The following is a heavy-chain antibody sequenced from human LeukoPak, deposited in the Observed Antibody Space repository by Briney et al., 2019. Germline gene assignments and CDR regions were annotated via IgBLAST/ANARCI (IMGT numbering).Heavy chain of an antibody. CDR3: ARGDLPLQSLFDY. V-gene: IGHV4-59*01. CDR2: IYYSGST. CDR1: GGSISSYY. J-gene: IGHJ4*02. Sequence: SETLSLTCTVSGGSISSYYWSWIRQPPGKGLEWIGYIYYSGSTNYNPSLKSRVTISVDTSKNQFSLKLSSVTAADTAVYYCARGDLPLQSLFDYWGQGTLVTVSS. D-gene: IGHD2-21*02.